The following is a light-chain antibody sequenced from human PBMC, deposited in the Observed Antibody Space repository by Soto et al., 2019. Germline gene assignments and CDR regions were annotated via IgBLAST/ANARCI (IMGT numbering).Light chain of an antibody. CDR3: QQYDKSPPIT. V-gene: IGKV3-20*01. CDR1: QSVSSSY. CDR2: GAS. Sequence: EIVLTQSPGTLSLSPGERASLSCRASQSVSSSYLAWYQQKPGQAPRLLIYGASSRATGIPDRFSGSGSGTDFTLTISRLEPEDFAVYYCQQYDKSPPITFGQGTRLEI. J-gene: IGKJ5*01.